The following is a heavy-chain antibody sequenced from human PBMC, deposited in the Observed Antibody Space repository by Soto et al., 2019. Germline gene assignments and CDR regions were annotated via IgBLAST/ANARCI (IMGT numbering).Heavy chain of an antibody. J-gene: IGHJ4*02. CDR2: ISPYNGNT. Sequence: QVQLVQSGAEVEKPGASVKVSCKASGYTFVSYGISWVRQAPGQGLEWMGWISPYNGNTKYTQKCQGRVTITADTSTSTAYMELDSRRSDDTAVYYCARDRARWLQVGSDYWGQGTLVTVSS. V-gene: IGHV1-18*01. D-gene: IGHD5-12*01. CDR3: ARDRARWLQVGSDY. CDR1: GYTFVSYG.